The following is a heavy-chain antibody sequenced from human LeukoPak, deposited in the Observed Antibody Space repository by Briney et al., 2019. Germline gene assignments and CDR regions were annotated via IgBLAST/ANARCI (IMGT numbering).Heavy chain of an antibody. CDR1: GGSFSRYY. Sequence: SETLSLTCAVYGGSFSRYYWSWIRQSPGKGLEWIAEIDHRGDTNYNPSVKSRVTISVDTSKNQFSLKVRSLSAADTALYYCARGARISETGYFDFWGQGTLVTVSS. V-gene: IGHV4-34*01. CDR3: ARGARISETGYFDF. J-gene: IGHJ4*03. CDR2: IDHRGDT. D-gene: IGHD1-26*01.